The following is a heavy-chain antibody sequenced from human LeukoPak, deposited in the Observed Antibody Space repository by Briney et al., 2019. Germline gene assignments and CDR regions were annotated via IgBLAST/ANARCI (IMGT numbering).Heavy chain of an antibody. Sequence: GASVKVSCKAPGYTFTSYAMNWVRQAPGQGLEWMGWINPNSGGTNYAQKFQGRVTMTRDTSISTAYMELSRLRSDDTAVYYCARANYGSGSHAMYWGQGTLVTVSS. CDR2: INPNSGGT. CDR3: ARANYGSGSHAMY. V-gene: IGHV1-2*02. J-gene: IGHJ4*02. CDR1: GYTFTSYA. D-gene: IGHD3-10*01.